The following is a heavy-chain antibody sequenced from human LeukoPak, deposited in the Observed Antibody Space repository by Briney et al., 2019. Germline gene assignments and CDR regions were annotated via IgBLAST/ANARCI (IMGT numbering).Heavy chain of an antibody. V-gene: IGHV1-2*02. Sequence: ASVKVSCKASGYTFTGYYMHWVRQAPGQGLEWMGWINPNSGGTNYAQKFQGRVTMTRDTSISTAYMELSRLRSDDTAVYYCARDIVATNYYYYGMDVWGQGTTVTVSS. CDR2: INPNSGGT. CDR3: ARDIVATNYYYYGMDV. D-gene: IGHD5-12*01. CDR1: GYTFTGYY. J-gene: IGHJ6*02.